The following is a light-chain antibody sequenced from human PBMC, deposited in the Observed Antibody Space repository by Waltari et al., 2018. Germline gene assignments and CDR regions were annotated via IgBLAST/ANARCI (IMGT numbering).Light chain of an antibody. CDR2: EVT. Sequence: QSAPTQPASVSASPGQSITISCTGTRHDVGSYSYVSWYRPYPGNAPELLIYEVTHRPSGVSDRFSGSRSGSTASLTISGLQTEDEANYFCCSYTTTTTLVFGTGTKVIVL. CDR3: CSYTTTTTLV. J-gene: IGLJ1*01. CDR1: RHDVGSYSY. V-gene: IGLV2-14*01.